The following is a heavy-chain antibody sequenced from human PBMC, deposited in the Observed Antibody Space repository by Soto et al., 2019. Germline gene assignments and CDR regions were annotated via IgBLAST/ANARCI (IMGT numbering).Heavy chain of an antibody. V-gene: IGHV1-3*01. CDR2: INAGNGNT. J-gene: IGHJ5*02. D-gene: IGHD6-13*01. CDR3: ARDVAAAAP. Sequence: GASVKGSCKGSGYTFPRYAMPWVRQAPGQRLEWMGWINAGNGNTKYSQKFQGRVTITKDTSASTAYMELSSLRSEDTAVYYCARDVAAAAPWGQGTLVTVSS. CDR1: GYTFPRYA.